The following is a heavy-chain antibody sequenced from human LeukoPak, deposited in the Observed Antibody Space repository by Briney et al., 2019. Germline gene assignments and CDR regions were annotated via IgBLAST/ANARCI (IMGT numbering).Heavy chain of an antibody. V-gene: IGHV3-48*01. CDR1: GFTFSRDS. D-gene: IGHD6-19*01. CDR2: INGGGSPI. J-gene: IGHJ4*02. CDR3: ARVSIGWYSFDY. Sequence: GGSLRLSCAASGFTFSRDSMNWVRQAPGKGLEWVSYINGGGSPIYYADSVRGRFTISRDNAKNSLYLQMNSLRAEDTAVYYCARVSIGWYSFDYWGQGTLVTVSS.